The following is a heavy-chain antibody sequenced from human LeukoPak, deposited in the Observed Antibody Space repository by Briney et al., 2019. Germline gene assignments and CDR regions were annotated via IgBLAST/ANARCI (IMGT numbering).Heavy chain of an antibody. J-gene: IGHJ2*01. D-gene: IGHD3-10*01. V-gene: IGHV3-23*01. Sequence: GGSLRLSCAAFGFTFSSYAMSCVRQAPGKGLEWVSAISGSGGSTYYADSVKGRFTISRDNSKNTLYLQMNSLRAEDTAVYYCAKGTEWFGESPYWYFDLWGRGTLVTVCS. CDR1: GFTFSSYA. CDR3: AKGTEWFGESPYWYFDL. CDR2: ISGSGGST.